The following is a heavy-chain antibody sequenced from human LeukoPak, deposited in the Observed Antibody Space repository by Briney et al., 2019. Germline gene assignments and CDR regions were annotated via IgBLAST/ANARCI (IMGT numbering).Heavy chain of an antibody. CDR2: INWNGGST. J-gene: IGHJ4*02. CDR3: ARRLGGDYGGYYFDY. D-gene: IGHD4-23*01. CDR1: GFTFDDYG. V-gene: IGHV3-20*04. Sequence: GALRLSCAASGFTFDDYGMSWVRQAPGKGLEWVSGINWNGGSTGYADSVKGRFTISRDNAKNSLYLRMNSLRAEDTALYYCARRLGGDYGGYYFDYWGQGTLVTVSS.